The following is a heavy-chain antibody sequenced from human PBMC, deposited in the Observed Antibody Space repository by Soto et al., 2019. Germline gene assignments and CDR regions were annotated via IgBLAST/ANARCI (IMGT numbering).Heavy chain of an antibody. V-gene: IGHV3-23*01. CDR2: ISGSGGSA. CDR3: AEDYYYDSSGYLGAFDI. Sequence: LRLSCAASGFTFSSYAMSWVRQAPEKGLEWVSAISGSGGSAYYADSVKGRFTISRDNSKNTLYLQMNSLRAEDTAVYYCAEDYYYDSSGYLGAFDIWGQGTMVTVSS. D-gene: IGHD3-22*01. J-gene: IGHJ3*02. CDR1: GFTFSSYA.